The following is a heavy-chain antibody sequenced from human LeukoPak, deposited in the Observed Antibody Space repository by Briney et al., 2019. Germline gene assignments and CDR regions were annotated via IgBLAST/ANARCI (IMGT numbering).Heavy chain of an antibody. Sequence: PSETLSLTCTVSGGSIRDYYWSWIRQHPGKGLEWIGYIYYSGSTYYNPSLKSRVTISVDTSKNQFSLKLSSVTAADTAVYYCARGLLFSWFDPWGQGTLVTVSS. CDR3: ARGLLFSWFDP. CDR2: IYYSGST. V-gene: IGHV4-31*03. D-gene: IGHD2-21*02. J-gene: IGHJ5*02. CDR1: GGSIRDYY.